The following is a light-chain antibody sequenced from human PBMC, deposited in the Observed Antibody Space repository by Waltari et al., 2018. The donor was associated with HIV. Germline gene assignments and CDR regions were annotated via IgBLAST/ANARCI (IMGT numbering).Light chain of an antibody. CDR3: QQSYSTPA. CDR2: AAS. V-gene: IGKV1-39*01. J-gene: IGKJ2*01. Sequence: DIQMTQSPSSLSASVGDIVTITCRTSQSISSYLNWFQQKPGKAPKLLIYAASNLQSGVPSRFSGSGSGTDFTLTISSLQPEDFGTYYCQQSYSTPAFGQGTKLEIK. CDR1: QSISSY.